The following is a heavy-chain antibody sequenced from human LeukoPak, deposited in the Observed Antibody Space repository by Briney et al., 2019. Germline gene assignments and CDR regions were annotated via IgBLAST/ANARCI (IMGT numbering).Heavy chain of an antibody. CDR1: GFTFSTYG. D-gene: IGHD3-3*01. J-gene: IGHJ4*02. Sequence: GGSLRLSCAASGFTFSTYGMHWVRQAPGKGLEWVTFIRYDGSNKYYADSVKGRFTISRDNSKNTLYLQMNSLRAEDTAVYYGAKEVNYESVGSYFDYWGQGTLVTVSS. CDR3: AKEVNYESVGSYFDY. CDR2: IRYDGSNK. V-gene: IGHV3-30*02.